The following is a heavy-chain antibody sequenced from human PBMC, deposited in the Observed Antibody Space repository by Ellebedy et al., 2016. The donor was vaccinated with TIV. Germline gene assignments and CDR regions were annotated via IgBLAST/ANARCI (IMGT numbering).Heavy chain of an antibody. CDR2: IIPIFGTA. J-gene: IGHJ6*02. Sequence: SVKVSCXASPGTFSSYAISWVRQPPGQGLEWMGGIIPIFGTANYAQKFQGRVTITADESTSTAYMELSSLRSEDTAVYYCARGPTFYGSAYYYYGMDVWGQGTTVTVSS. V-gene: IGHV1-69*13. CDR1: PGTFSSYA. D-gene: IGHD3-10*01. CDR3: ARGPTFYGSAYYYYGMDV.